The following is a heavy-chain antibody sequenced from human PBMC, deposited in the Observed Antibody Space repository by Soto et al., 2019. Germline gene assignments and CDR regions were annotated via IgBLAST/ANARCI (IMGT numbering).Heavy chain of an antibody. J-gene: IGHJ3*01. CDR3: AKERANWIREAFDV. V-gene: IGHV3-23*01. Sequence: EVQLLESGGGLVQPGESLRLSCAASGFTFSSYALNWVRQAPGKGLEWVSAISDSGGSTYYADSVKGRFTISRDNSKNTLYLQMNSLRAEDTAVYYCAKERANWIREAFDVWGQGTMVTVSS. CDR2: ISDSGGST. CDR1: GFTFSSYA. D-gene: IGHD5-18*01.